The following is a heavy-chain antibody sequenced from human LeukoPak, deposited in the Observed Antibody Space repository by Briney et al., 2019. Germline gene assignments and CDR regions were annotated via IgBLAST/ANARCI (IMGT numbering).Heavy chain of an antibody. J-gene: IGHJ4*02. V-gene: IGHV4-34*01. Sequence: SETLSLTCAVYGGSFSGYYWSWIRQPPGKGLEWIGEINHSGSTNYNPSLKSRVTISVDTSKNQFSLKLSSVTAADTAVYYCANTRSGGWYEYYFDYWGQGTLVTVSS. CDR2: INHSGST. CDR3: ANTRSGGWYEYYFDY. CDR1: GGSFSGYY. D-gene: IGHD6-19*01.